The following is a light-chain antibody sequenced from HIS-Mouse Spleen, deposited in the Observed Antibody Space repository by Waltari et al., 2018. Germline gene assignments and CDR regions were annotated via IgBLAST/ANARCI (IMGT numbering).Light chain of an antibody. CDR3: CSYAGSSTWV. CDR1: SSDVGSYNL. CDR2: EGS. V-gene: IGLV2-23*01. J-gene: IGLJ3*02. Sequence: QSALTQPASVSGSPGQSITISCPGTSSDVGSYNLVSWYQQHPGKAPKLRIYEGSKGPSGVSNRCSGSKSGNTASLTISGLQAEDEADYYCCSYAGSSTWVFGGGTKLTVL.